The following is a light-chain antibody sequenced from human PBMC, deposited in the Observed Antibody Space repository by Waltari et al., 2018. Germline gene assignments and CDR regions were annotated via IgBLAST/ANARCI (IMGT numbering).Light chain of an antibody. J-gene: IGLJ3*02. CDR2: DVT. Sequence: ALTQPRSVSGPPGQPVTISGTGTTTALGSYNYVSGYQQHPAKAPKLIILDVTKRPSGVPDRLSGSKSGNTASLTISGLRAEDEAEYYCCSYAGSYTWVFGGGTKLTVV. CDR3: CSYAGSYTWV. V-gene: IGLV2-11*01. CDR1: TTALGSYNY.